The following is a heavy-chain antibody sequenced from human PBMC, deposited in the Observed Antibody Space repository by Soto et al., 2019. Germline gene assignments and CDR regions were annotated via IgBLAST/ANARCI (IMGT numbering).Heavy chain of an antibody. J-gene: IGHJ4*02. V-gene: IGHV3-30*18. D-gene: IGHD5-12*01. Sequence: QVQLVASGGGVVQPGRSLRLSCAASGFTFSSYGMHWVRQAPGKGLEWVAVISYDGSNKYYADSVKGRFTISRDNSKNTLYLQMNSLRAEDTAVYYCAKDPRYFGYSGYDGDYWGQGTLVTVSS. CDR3: AKDPRYFGYSGYDGDY. CDR1: GFTFSSYG. CDR2: ISYDGSNK.